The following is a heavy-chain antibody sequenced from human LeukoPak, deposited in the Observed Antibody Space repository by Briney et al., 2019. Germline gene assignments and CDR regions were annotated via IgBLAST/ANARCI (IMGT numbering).Heavy chain of an antibody. J-gene: IGHJ4*02. CDR1: GFTFSDYY. CDR2: ISSSGSTI. V-gene: IGHV3-11*01. D-gene: IGHD1-26*01. CDR3: AHEIRQWELPGPFDY. Sequence: GGSLRLSCAASGFTFSDYYMSWIRQAPGKGLEWVSYISSSGSTIYYADSVKGRFTISRDNAKNSLYLQMSSLRAEDTAVYYCAHEIRQWELPGPFDYWGQGTLVTVSS.